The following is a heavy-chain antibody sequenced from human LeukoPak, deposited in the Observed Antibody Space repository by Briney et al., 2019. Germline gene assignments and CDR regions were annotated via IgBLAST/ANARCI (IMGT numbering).Heavy chain of an antibody. CDR1: GFTFDDYG. V-gene: IGHV3-20*04. J-gene: IGHJ2*01. Sequence: RAGGSLRLSCAASGFTFDDYGMSWVRQAPGKGLEWVSGINWNGGSTGYADSVKGRFTISRDNAKNSLYLQMNSLRAEDTALYYCARGISSSWYGYWYFDLWGRGTLVTVSS. CDR3: ARGISSSWYGYWYFDL. D-gene: IGHD6-13*01. CDR2: INWNGGST.